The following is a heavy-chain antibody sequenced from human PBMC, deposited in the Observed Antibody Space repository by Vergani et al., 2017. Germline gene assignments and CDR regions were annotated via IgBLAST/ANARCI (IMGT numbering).Heavy chain of an antibody. Sequence: QVQLQESGPGLVKPSQTLSLTCSVSGDSISSGVYYWNWIRQHPGKGLEWIGYIYSTGSTHHNPSLRRRINMSGDTSKNQFSLKLNSVTAADTAMYYCARMGGYDEGDAFRIGYFDSWGPGIMVTVSS. CDR2: IYSTGST. J-gene: IGHJ4*02. CDR1: GDSISSGVYY. V-gene: IGHV4-31*03. D-gene: IGHD3-22*01. CDR3: ARMGGYDEGDAFRIGYFDS.